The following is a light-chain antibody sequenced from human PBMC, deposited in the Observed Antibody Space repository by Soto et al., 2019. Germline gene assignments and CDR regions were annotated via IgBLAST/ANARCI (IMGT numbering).Light chain of an antibody. Sequence: EIVLTQSPGTLSLSPGERATLSCRASQSVSSSYLAWYQQKPGQAPRLLIYGASNRATGIPDRFSGSGSGTDFTLIISRLEPEDFAVYYCQQYAGSPWTFGQGTKVDIK. CDR3: QQYAGSPWT. CDR1: QSVSSSY. J-gene: IGKJ1*01. CDR2: GAS. V-gene: IGKV3-20*01.